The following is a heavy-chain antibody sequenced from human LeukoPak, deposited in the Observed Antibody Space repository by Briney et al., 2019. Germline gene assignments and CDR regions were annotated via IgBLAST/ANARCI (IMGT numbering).Heavy chain of an antibody. Sequence: GGSLRLSCAASGFTFSSYAMHWVRQAPGKGLEWVAVISYDGSNKYYADSVKGRFTISRDNSKNTLYLQMNSLRGEDTAVYYCAKPYYDRVGPDAFDIWGQGTMVTVSS. J-gene: IGHJ3*02. CDR1: GFTFSSYA. CDR3: AKPYYDRVGPDAFDI. V-gene: IGHV3-30*04. CDR2: ISYDGSNK. D-gene: IGHD3-22*01.